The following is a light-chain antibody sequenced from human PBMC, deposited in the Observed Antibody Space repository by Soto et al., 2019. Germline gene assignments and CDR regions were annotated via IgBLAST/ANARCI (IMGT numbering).Light chain of an antibody. CDR2: DVN. CDR3: SSYRSGSTLV. Sequence: QSALTQPASVSGSPGQSITISCTGTSSDVGGSNYVSWYQQHPGKAPKLMIYDVNDRPSGISNRFSGSKSGNTAPLTISGLQAEDEADYYCSSYRSGSTLVFGGGTKLTVL. J-gene: IGLJ2*01. V-gene: IGLV2-14*01. CDR1: SSDVGGSNY.